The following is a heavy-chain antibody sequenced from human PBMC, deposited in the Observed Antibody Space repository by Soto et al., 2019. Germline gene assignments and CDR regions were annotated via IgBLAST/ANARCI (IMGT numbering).Heavy chain of an antibody. Sequence: TSETQSLTCTVSGGSISSYYGGWFRQPPGKGLEWIGYIYYSGSTTYHSSLKSRVTISVDTSKNQFSLNLTSVTAADTAVYYCARLGGYYQAFDQWGQGSLVTVSS. D-gene: IGHD3-22*01. V-gene: IGHV4-59*08. CDR3: ARLGGYYQAFDQ. CDR2: IYYSGST. J-gene: IGHJ4*02. CDR1: GGSISSYY.